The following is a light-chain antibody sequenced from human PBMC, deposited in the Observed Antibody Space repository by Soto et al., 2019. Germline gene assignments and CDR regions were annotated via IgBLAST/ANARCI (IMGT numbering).Light chain of an antibody. CDR1: SSDVGGYDY. J-gene: IGLJ1*01. CDR3: SSYSIRTAYL. Sequence: QSALTQPASVSGSPGQSITISCTGTSSDVGGYDYVSWYQLHPGKAPKLMVFEVSNRPSGVSYRFSGSKSGNTASLTISGLPAEDEADYFCSSYSIRTAYLFGTGTQLTVL. V-gene: IGLV2-14*01. CDR2: EVS.